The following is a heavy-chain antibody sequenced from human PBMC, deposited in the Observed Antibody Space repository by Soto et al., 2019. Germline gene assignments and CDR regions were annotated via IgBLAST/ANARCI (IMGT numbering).Heavy chain of an antibody. CDR1: GGSISSGDYY. Sequence: SETLSLTCTVSGGSISSGDYYWSWIRQPPGKGLEWTGYIYYSGSTYYNPSLKSRVTISVDTSKNQFSLKVSSVTAADTAVYYCAREKFRGHYYGMDVWGQGTTVTVS. V-gene: IGHV4-30-4*01. CDR3: AREKFRGHYYGMDV. D-gene: IGHD3-10*01. CDR2: IYYSGST. J-gene: IGHJ6*02.